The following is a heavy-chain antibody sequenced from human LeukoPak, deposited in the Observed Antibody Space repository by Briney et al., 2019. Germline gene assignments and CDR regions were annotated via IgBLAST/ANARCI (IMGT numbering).Heavy chain of an antibody. D-gene: IGHD3-10*01. J-gene: IGHJ6*03. CDR3: ARDAPSLGTPGDYYYSMGV. CDR1: GGTFSSYA. CDR2: IIPIFGTA. V-gene: IGHV1-69*05. Sequence: GSSVTVSCKASGGTFSSYAISWVRQAPGQGLEWVGGIIPIFGTADYAQKFQGRVTITTDESTSTAYMELSSLRSEDTAVYYCARDAPSLGTPGDYYYSMGVWGKGTTVTVSS.